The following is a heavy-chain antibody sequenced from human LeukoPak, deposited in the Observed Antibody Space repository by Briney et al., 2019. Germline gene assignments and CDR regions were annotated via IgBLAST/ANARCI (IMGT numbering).Heavy chain of an antibody. CDR1: GFTFSSYS. V-gene: IGHV3-21*01. D-gene: IGHD6-6*01. Sequence: PGVSLRLSCAASGFTFSSYSMNWVRQAPGKGLEWVSSISSSSSYIYYADSVKGRFTISRDNSKNTLYLQMDSLRAEDTAVYYCARGAIVARPSDWGQGTLVTVSS. J-gene: IGHJ4*02. CDR2: ISSSSSYI. CDR3: ARGAIVARPSD.